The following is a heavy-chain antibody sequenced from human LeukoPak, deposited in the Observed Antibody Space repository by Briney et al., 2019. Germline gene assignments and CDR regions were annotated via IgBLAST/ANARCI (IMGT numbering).Heavy chain of an antibody. CDR1: GFTFSSYP. J-gene: IGHJ4*02. D-gene: IGHD7-27*01. CDR2: ISGSGGST. Sequence: PGGSLRLSCAASGFTFSSYPMSWVRQAPGKGLEWVSVISGSGGSTYYADSVKGRFTISRDNSKNTLYLQMNSLRAEDTAVYYCAKDRGNWGSFDYWGQGTLVTVSS. CDR3: AKDRGNWGSFDY. V-gene: IGHV3-23*01.